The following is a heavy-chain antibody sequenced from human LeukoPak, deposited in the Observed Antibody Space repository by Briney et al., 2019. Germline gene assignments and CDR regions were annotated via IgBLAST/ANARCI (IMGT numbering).Heavy chain of an antibody. CDR2: INPNSGGT. J-gene: IGHJ5*02. D-gene: IGHD2-2*01. CDR3: AGGNKYCSSTSCYSGHDWFDP. Sequence: ASVKVSCKASGYTFTGYYMHWVRQAPGQGLEWMGWINPNSGGTNYAQKFQGRVTMTRDTSISTAYMELSRLRSDDTAVYYCAGGNKYCSSTSCYSGHDWFDPWGQGTLVTVSS. CDR1: GYTFTGYY. V-gene: IGHV1-2*02.